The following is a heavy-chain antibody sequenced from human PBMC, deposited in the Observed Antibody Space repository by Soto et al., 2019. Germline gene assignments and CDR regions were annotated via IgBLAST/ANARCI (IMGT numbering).Heavy chain of an antibody. V-gene: IGHV4-31*03. D-gene: IGHD3-16*02. J-gene: IGHJ4*02. CDR1: GGSISSGGYY. CDR3: ARLDYDYVWGSYRDY. Sequence: SETLSLTCTVSGGSISSGGYYWSWIRQHPGKGLEWIGYIYYSGSTYYNPSLKSRVTISVDTSKNQFSLKLSSVTAADTAVYYCARLDYDYVWGSYRDYWGQGTLVTSPQ. CDR2: IYYSGST.